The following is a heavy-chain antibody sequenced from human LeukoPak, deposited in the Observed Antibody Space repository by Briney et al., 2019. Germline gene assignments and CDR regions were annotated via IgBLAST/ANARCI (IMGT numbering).Heavy chain of an antibody. D-gene: IGHD1-26*01. CDR2: INHSGST. J-gene: IGHJ4*02. Sequence: SETLSLTCAVYGGSFSGYYWSWIRQPPGKGLEWIGEINHSGSTNYNPSLKSRATISVDTSKNQFSLKLSSVTAADTAVYYCASVGATTFDYWGQGTLVTVSS. V-gene: IGHV4-34*01. CDR1: GGSFSGYY. CDR3: ASVGATTFDY.